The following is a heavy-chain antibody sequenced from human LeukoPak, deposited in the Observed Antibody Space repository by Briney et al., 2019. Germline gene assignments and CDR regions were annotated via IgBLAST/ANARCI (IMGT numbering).Heavy chain of an antibody. CDR3: AKHSGSNHFDY. CDR2: ISGSGGST. V-gene: IGHV3-23*01. Sequence: GGSLRLSCAASGFTFSSYAMSWVRQAPGKGLEWVLAISGSGGSTYYADSVKGRFTISRDNSKNTLYLQMNSLRAEDTAIYYCAKHSGSNHFDYWGQGTLVTVSS. D-gene: IGHD6-6*01. J-gene: IGHJ4*02. CDR1: GFTFSSYA.